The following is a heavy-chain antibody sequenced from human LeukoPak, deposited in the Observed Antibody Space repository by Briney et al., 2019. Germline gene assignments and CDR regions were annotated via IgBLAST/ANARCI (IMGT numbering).Heavy chain of an antibody. Sequence: SEILSLTCAVYGGSFSGYYWSWIRQPPGKGLEWIGEINHSGSTNYNPSLKSRVTISVDTSKNQFSLKLSSVTAADTAVYYCARGGYCSSTSCSYYYYYYMDVWGKGTTVTVSS. D-gene: IGHD2-2*01. V-gene: IGHV4-34*01. CDR2: INHSGST. CDR3: ARGGYCSSTSCSYYYYYYMDV. CDR1: GGSFSGYY. J-gene: IGHJ6*03.